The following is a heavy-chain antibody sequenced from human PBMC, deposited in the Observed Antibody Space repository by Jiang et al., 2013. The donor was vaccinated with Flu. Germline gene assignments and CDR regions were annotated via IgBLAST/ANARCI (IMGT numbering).Heavy chain of an antibody. CDR1: GYSFTNYW. CDR3: ARRYGSGRLYFLEY. J-gene: IGHJ4*02. D-gene: IGHD3-10*01. Sequence: VQLVESGAEVKKPGESLRISCKGSGYSFTNYWISWVRQMPGKGLEWMGRINPSDSYTNYSPSFQGHVTISADKSISTAYLEWNSLKASDTAMYYCARRYGSGRLYFLEYWGQGTPVTVSS. V-gene: IGHV5-10-1*03. CDR2: INPSDSYT.